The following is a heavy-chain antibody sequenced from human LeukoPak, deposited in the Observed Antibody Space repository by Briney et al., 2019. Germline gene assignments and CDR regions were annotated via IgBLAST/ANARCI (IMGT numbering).Heavy chain of an antibody. V-gene: IGHV3-23*01. D-gene: IGHD2-2*01. Sequence: PGGSLRLSCAASGFTFSSYAMSWVRQAPGKGLEWVSAISGSGGSTYYADSVKGRFTISRDNSKNTLYLQVNSLRAEDTAVYYCAKPLCSSTSCYPGRYFQHWGQGTLVTVSS. J-gene: IGHJ1*01. CDR1: GFTFSSYA. CDR3: AKPLCSSTSCYPGRYFQH. CDR2: ISGSGGST.